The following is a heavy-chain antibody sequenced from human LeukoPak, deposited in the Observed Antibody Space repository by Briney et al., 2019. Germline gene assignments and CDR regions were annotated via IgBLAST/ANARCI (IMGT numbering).Heavy chain of an antibody. CDR3: ARDRGNYDILTGYSPGYMDV. D-gene: IGHD3-9*01. J-gene: IGHJ6*03. CDR2: IKQDGSEK. V-gene: IGHV3-7*01. Sequence: GGSLRLSCAASGFTFSSYWMSWVRQAPGKGLEWVANIKQDGSEKYYVDSVKGRFTISRDNAKNSLYLQMNSLRAEDTAVYYCARDRGNYDILTGYSPGYMDVWGKGTTVTVPS. CDR1: GFTFSSYW.